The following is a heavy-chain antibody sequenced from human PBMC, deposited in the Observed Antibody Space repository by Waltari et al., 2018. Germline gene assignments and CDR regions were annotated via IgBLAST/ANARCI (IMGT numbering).Heavy chain of an antibody. V-gene: IGHV3-21*01. CDR3: ASGYSSSSLDY. CDR2: ISASSTYI. CDR1: GLTFSIYN. D-gene: IGHD6-6*01. J-gene: IGHJ4*02. Sequence: EVQLVESGGGLVQPGGSLSLPWSAAGLTFSIYNMNWVRQAPGKGLEWVSSISASSTYIYYADSMKGRFTISRDNAKNSLYLQMNSLRAEDTAVYYCASGYSSSSLDYWGQGTLVTVSS.